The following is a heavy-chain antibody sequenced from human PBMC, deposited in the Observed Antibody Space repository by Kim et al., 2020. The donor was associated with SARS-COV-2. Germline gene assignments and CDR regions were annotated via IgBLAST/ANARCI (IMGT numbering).Heavy chain of an antibody. J-gene: IGHJ6*02. CDR3: ARARGSGSYLYCSYAMDV. Sequence: GESLKISCKGSGYRFTSYWIGWVRQMPGKGLEWMGFIYPDASAIRYNPSFQGQVTISADRSISTAYLQWSGLKASDPAMYYCARARGSGSYLYCSYAMDVWGQGATVTVSS. V-gene: IGHV5-51*01. D-gene: IGHD3-10*01. CDR2: IYPDASAI. CDR1: GYRFTSYW.